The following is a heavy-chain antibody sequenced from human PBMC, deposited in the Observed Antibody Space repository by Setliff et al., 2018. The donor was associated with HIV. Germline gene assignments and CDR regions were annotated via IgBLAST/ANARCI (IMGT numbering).Heavy chain of an antibody. CDR3: TTDLGSGRFSWNNN. J-gene: IGHJ4*02. CDR1: GFTLSNAW. Sequence: GGSLRLSCAAAGFTLSNAWMTWVRQAPGKGLEWVARIRNKKNGGTTYYAAPVEGRFTISRDDSKNTLSLQMNSLKTEDTAIYYCTTDLGSGRFSWNNNWGQGTLVTVSS. V-gene: IGHV3-15*01. CDR2: IRNKKNGGTT. D-gene: IGHD1-26*01.